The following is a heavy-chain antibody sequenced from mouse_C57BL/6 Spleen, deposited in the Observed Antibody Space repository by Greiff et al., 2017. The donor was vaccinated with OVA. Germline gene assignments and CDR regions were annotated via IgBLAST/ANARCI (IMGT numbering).Heavy chain of an antibody. CDR1: GYAFSSYW. V-gene: IGHV1-80*01. Sequence: VQLQQPGAELVKPGASVKISCKASGYAFSSYWMNWVKQRPGKGLEWIGQIYPGDGDTNYNGKFKGKATLTADKSSSTAYMKLSSLTSEDSAVYFCARSPYYDYDLGFAYWGQGTLVTVSA. CDR3: ARSPYYDYDLGFAY. J-gene: IGHJ3*01. D-gene: IGHD2-4*01. CDR2: IYPGDGDT.